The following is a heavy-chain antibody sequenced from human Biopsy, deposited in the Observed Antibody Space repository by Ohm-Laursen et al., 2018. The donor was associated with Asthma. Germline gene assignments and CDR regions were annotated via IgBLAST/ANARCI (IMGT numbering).Heavy chain of an antibody. V-gene: IGHV1-69*13. Sequence: GASVKGSCKSLGGTFNTYVIGWVRQAPGQGLEWMGGINSVFGTTAYPQKFQDRVTITADDSTSTVYMELSSLRSEDTAVYYCARKAGSCISRTCYSLDFWGQGTLVTVSS. D-gene: IGHD2-2*01. CDR1: GGTFNTYV. CDR2: INSVFGTT. CDR3: ARKAGSCISRTCYSLDF. J-gene: IGHJ4*02.